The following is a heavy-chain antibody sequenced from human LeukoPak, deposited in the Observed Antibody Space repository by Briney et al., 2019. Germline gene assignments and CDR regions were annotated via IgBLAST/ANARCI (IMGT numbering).Heavy chain of an antibody. Sequence: GGSLRLSCAASGFTFSCYSMNWVRQAPGKGLEWVSYISSSGSPIYYADSVKGRFTISRDNAKNSLYLQMNSLRAEDTAVYYCARKGGVFDYWGQGTLVTVSS. CDR3: ARKGGVFDY. CDR1: GFTFSCYS. V-gene: IGHV3-48*04. J-gene: IGHJ4*02. CDR2: ISSSGSPI. D-gene: IGHD3-16*01.